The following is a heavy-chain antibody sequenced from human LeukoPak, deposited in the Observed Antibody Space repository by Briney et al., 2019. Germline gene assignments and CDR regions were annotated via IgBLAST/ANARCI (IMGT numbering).Heavy chain of an antibody. D-gene: IGHD3-9*01. Sequence: GGSLRLSCAASGFTFSSYWMSWVRQAPGKGLEWVSYISSSSSTIYYADSVKGRFTISRDNAKNSLYLQMNSLRAEDTAVYYCAREPYDILTGYYRYFDYWGQGTLVTVSS. CDR3: AREPYDILTGYYRYFDY. CDR2: ISSSSSTI. J-gene: IGHJ4*02. CDR1: GFTFSSYW. V-gene: IGHV3-48*04.